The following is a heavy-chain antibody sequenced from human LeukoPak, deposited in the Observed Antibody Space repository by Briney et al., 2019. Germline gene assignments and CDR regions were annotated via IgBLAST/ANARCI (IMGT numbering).Heavy chain of an antibody. V-gene: IGHV3-33*01. J-gene: IGHJ4*02. CDR1: GFTFSSYG. CDR3: ARDGSWNRARGFDY. D-gene: IGHD1-26*01. CDR2: IWYDGSNK. Sequence: SGGSLRLSCAVSGFTFSSYGMHWVRQAPGKGLEWVAVIWYDGSNKYYADSVKGRFTISRDNSKNTLYLQMNSLRAEDTAVYYCARDGSWNRARGFDYWGQGTLVTVSS.